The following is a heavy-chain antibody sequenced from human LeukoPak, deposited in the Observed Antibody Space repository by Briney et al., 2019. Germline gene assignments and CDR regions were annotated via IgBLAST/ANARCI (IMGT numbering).Heavy chain of an antibody. CDR2: IIPIFGTA. Sequence: SVKVSSKASGGPFSSYAISWVRRAPGQGLEWMGGIIPIFGTANYAQKFQGRVAITTDESTSTAYMELSSLRSEDTAVYYCARTGYSSGWPKMIDYWGQGTLVTVSS. J-gene: IGHJ4*02. CDR1: GGPFSSYA. V-gene: IGHV1-69*05. CDR3: ARTGYSSGWPKMIDY. D-gene: IGHD6-19*01.